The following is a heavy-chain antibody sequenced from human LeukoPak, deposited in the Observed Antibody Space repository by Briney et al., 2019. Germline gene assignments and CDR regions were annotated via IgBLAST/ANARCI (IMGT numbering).Heavy chain of an antibody. CDR2: IYYSGST. V-gene: IGHV4-39*01. J-gene: IGHJ3*02. CDR3: ASPHDSSTNDAFDI. Sequence: SETLSLTCAVCSGSISSSSYYWGWIRQPPGKGLEWIGSIYYSGSTYYNPSLKSRVTISVDTSKNQFSLKLSSVTAADTAVYYCASPHDSSTNDAFDIWGQGIMVTVSS. D-gene: IGHD6-13*01. CDR1: SGSISSSSYY.